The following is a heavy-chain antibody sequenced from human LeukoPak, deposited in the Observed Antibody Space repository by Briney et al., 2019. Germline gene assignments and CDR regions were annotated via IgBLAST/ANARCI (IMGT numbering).Heavy chain of an antibody. CDR1: GYSISSGYY. Sequence: SETLSLTCTVSGYSISSGYYWGWIRQPPGKRLEWVGSIHSSGNTYYNPTLKSRVTISVDTSKNQFSLNLTSVTAADTAMYYCARRVMTTVTSSPFDYWGQGTLVTVSS. CDR3: ARRVMTTVTSSPFDY. D-gene: IGHD4-11*01. V-gene: IGHV4-38-2*02. J-gene: IGHJ4*02. CDR2: IHSSGNT.